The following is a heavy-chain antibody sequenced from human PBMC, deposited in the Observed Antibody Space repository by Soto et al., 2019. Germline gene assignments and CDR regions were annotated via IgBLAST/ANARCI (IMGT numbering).Heavy chain of an antibody. CDR3: ARVSREFANSGPVDY. V-gene: IGHV4-30-2*01. CDR1: GCAISSGDYS. D-gene: IGHD3-10*01. Sequence: SDTLSLTFAVSGCAISSGDYSWNWILQPPGKGLEWIGYIYFGGSTYYNPSLQSRVTMSVDRSRNQFSLKLNSVTAADTAVYYCARVSREFANSGPVDYWGQGTLVTVSS. CDR2: IYFGGST. J-gene: IGHJ4*02.